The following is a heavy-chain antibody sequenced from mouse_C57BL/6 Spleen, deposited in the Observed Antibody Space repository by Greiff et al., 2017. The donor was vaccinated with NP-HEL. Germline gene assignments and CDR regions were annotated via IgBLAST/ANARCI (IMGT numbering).Heavy chain of an antibody. CDR1: GYTFTDYN. CDR3: ARYYGSSYGFDY. CDR2: INPNNGGT. D-gene: IGHD1-1*01. J-gene: IGHJ2*01. Sequence: DVQLQESGPELVKPGASVKMSCKASGYTFTDYNMHWVKQSHGKSLEWIGYINPNNGGTSYNQKFKGKATLTVNKSSSTAYMELRSLTSEDSAVYYCARYYGSSYGFDYWGQGTTLTVSS. V-gene: IGHV1-22*01.